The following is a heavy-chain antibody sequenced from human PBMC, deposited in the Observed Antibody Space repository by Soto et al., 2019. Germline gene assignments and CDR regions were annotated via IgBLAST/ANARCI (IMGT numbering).Heavy chain of an antibody. D-gene: IGHD3-16*02. CDR2: IIPIFGTA. J-gene: IGHJ5*02. V-gene: IGHV1-69*13. Sequence: SVKVSCKASGGTFSSYAISWVRQAPGQGLEWMGGIIPIFGTANYAQKFQGRVTITADESTSTAYMELSSLRSEDTAVYYCTRRYRGVAWLDWFDPWGQGTLVTVSS. CDR1: GGTFSSYA. CDR3: TRRYRGVAWLDWFDP.